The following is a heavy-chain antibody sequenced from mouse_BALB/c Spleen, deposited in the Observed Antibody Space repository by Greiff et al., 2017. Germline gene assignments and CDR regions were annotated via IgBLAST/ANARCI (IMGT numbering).Heavy chain of an antibody. CDR2: ISSGGST. CDR1: GFTFSSYA. D-gene: IGHD1-1*01. CDR3: ARGGSSYAMDY. Sequence: EVKLLESGGGLVKPGGSLKLSCAASGFTFSSYAMSWVRQTPEKRLEWVASISSGGSTYYPDSVKGRFTISRDNARNTLYLQMSSLRSEDTAMYYCARGGSSYAMDYWGQGTSVTVSS. V-gene: IGHV5-6-5*01. J-gene: IGHJ4*01.